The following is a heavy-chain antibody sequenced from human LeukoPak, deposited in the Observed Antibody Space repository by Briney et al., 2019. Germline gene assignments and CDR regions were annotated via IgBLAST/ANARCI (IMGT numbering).Heavy chain of an antibody. CDR1: GFSFNSYA. Sequence: GGSLRLSCAASGFSFNSYAMSWVRQAPGKGLEWVSAINNDGDSTYSADSVKGRFTVSRDNSKNTLYLQMNSLRAEDAAVYYCAQQVGYCSSGNCYFTYWGQGTLVTVSS. CDR3: AQQVGYCSSGNCYFTY. CDR2: INNDGDST. D-gene: IGHD2-15*01. J-gene: IGHJ1*01. V-gene: IGHV3-23*01.